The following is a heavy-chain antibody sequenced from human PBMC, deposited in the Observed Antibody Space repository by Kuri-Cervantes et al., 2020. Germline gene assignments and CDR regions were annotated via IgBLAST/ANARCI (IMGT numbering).Heavy chain of an antibody. J-gene: IGHJ5*02. CDR3: ARDGAVVAALSSGSDWFDP. CDR1: GFTFSSYA. V-gene: IGHV3-30-3*01. CDR2: ISYDGSNK. D-gene: IGHD2-15*01. Sequence: GGSLRLSCAASGFTFSSYAMHWVRQAPGKGLEWVAVISYDGSNKYYADSVKGRFIISRDNSKNTLYLQMNSLRAEDTAVYYCARDGAVVAALSSGSDWFDPWGQGTLVTVSS.